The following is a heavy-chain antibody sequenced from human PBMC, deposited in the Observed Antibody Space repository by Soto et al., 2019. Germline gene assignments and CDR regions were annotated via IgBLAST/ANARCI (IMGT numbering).Heavy chain of an antibody. J-gene: IGHJ6*02. CDR2: IYYSGST. CDR1: GGSISSGGYH. Sequence: SSETLSLTCTVSGGSISSGGYHWSWIRQHPGKGLEWIGYIYYSGSTYYNPSLKSRVTISVDTSKNQFSLKLSSVTAADTAVYYCARDHGPSHYDFWSGNVGAYYYYGMDVWGQGTTVTVSS. CDR3: ARDHGPSHYDFWSGNVGAYYYYGMDV. D-gene: IGHD3-3*01. V-gene: IGHV4-31*03.